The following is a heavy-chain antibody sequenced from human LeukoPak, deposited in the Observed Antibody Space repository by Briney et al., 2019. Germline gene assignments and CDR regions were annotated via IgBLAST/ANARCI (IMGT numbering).Heavy chain of an antibody. CDR2: INYGGDTT. D-gene: IGHD1-26*01. CDR1: EFTFSTYA. CDR3: AKDLGGSYDY. Sequence: GGSLRLSCAASEFTFSTYAMSWVRQAPGRGLEWVSSINYGGDTTYYADSVKGRFTISRDNSKNTLYLQMNSLRAEDTAVYYCAKDLGGSYDYWGQGTLVTVSS. V-gene: IGHV3-23*01. J-gene: IGHJ4*02.